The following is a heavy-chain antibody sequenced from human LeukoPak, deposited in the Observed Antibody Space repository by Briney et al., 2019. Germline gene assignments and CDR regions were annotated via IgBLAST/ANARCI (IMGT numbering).Heavy chain of an antibody. V-gene: IGHV4-34*01. CDR2: INHSGST. CDR3: ARLGILLGVAFDI. D-gene: IGHD2-8*01. J-gene: IGHJ3*02. Sequence: PSETLSLTCAVYGGSFSGYYWSWIRQPPGKGLEWIGEINHSGSTNYNPSLKSRVTISVDTSKNQFSLKLSSVTAADTAVYYCARLGILLGVAFDIWGQGTMVTVSS. CDR1: GGSFSGYY.